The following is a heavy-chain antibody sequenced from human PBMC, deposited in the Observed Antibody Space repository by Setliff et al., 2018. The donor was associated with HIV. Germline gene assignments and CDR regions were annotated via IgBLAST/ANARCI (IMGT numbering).Heavy chain of an antibody. D-gene: IGHD1-26*01. J-gene: IGHJ4*02. CDR2: IYYSGTT. V-gene: IGHV4-39*07. CDR1: GDSISSSRYY. Sequence: PSETLSLTCTVSGDSISSSRYYWGWIRQPPGMGLEWIGSIYYSGTTYYNPSLKSRVTISVDTSKNQFSLKLTSVTAADTAMYFCARDGGDPRYSGTYNYWSQGALVTVSS. CDR3: ARDGGDPRYSGTYNY.